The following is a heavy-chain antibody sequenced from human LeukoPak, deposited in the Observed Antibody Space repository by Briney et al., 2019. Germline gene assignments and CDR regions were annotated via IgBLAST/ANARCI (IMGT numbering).Heavy chain of an antibody. CDR1: GYTFTSDD. D-gene: IGHD4-17*01. CDR3: ARSLTGLRKRNDF. J-gene: IGHJ4*02. Sequence: EASVKVSCKTSGYTFTSDDINWVRQATGQGLEWMGWMNPNSGNTGYAQKFQGRVTMTRNTSISTAYMELSSLRSEDTAIYYCARSLTGLRKRNDFWGQGTLVTVSS. V-gene: IGHV1-8*01. CDR2: MNPNSGNT.